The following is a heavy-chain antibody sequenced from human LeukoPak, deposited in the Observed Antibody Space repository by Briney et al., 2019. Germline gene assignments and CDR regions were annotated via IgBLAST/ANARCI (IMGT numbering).Heavy chain of an antibody. V-gene: IGHV1-2*02. CDR2: INPNSGGT. D-gene: IGHD3-22*01. Sequence: ASVKVSCKTSGYTFTGHYMHWVRQAPGQGLEWMGWINPNSGGTNYAQKFQGRVTMTRDTSISTAYMELSRLRSEDTAVYYCARGVLGIVVVISPFDIWGQGTMVTVSS. CDR1: GYTFTGHY. CDR3: ARGVLGIVVVISPFDI. J-gene: IGHJ3*02.